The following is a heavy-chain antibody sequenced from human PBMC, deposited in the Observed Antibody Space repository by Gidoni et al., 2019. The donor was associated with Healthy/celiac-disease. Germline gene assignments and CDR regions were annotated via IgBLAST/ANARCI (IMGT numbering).Heavy chain of an antibody. CDR3: ARDTKDYGDYEVIRGPHTSPSFDY. CDR1: GFTFSSYS. Sequence: SCAASGFTFSSYSMNWVRQAPGKGLEWVSSISSSSSYIYYADSVKGRFTISRDNAKNSLYLQMNSLRAEDTAVYYCARDTKDYGDYEVIRGPHTSPSFDYWGQGTLVTVSS. D-gene: IGHD4-17*01. CDR2: ISSSSSYI. V-gene: IGHV3-21*01. J-gene: IGHJ4*02.